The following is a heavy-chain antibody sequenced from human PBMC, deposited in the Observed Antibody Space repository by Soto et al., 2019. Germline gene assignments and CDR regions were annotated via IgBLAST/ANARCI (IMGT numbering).Heavy chain of an antibody. CDR2: MYSGGNT. J-gene: IGHJ4*02. D-gene: IGHD5-12*01. CDR3: ARVESVGGGYDY. CDR1: GFTVSSNY. Sequence: EVRLVESGGGLVQPGESLRLSCAASGFTVSSNYMSWVRQAPGKGLAWVSVMYSGGNTYYADSVKVRFTISRHCPNNTLNLQMISLTAVSTAVYDCARVESVGGGYDYWGQGAQVTVSS. V-gene: IGHV3-53*04.